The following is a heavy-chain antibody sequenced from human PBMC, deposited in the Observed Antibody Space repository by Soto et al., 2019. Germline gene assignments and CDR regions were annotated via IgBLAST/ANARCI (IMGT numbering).Heavy chain of an antibody. V-gene: IGHV4-39*01. CDR2: IFYSGNT. D-gene: IGHD6-19*01. J-gene: IGHJ4*02. Sequence: QLQLQESGPGLVKPSETLSLTCTVSDDSIGRSNYFWGWIRQPPGKGLEWIGNIFYSGNTHYNPSLKSRATISLDTSNHHCSLXXXSLTAADTAVYYCARHLSSGDSSGSFGYWGPGALVIVSS. CDR3: ARHLSSGDSSGSFGY. CDR1: DDSIGRSNYF.